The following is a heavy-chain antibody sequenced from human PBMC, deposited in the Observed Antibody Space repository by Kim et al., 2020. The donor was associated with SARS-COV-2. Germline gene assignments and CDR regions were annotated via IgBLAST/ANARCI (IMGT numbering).Heavy chain of an antibody. Sequence: GGSLRLSCAASGFTFSSYAMSWVRQAPGKGLEWVSAISGSGGSTYYADSVKGRFTISRDNSKNTLYLQMNSLRAEDTAVYYCAKPRDLYDYVWGSWDYWGQGILVTVSS. D-gene: IGHD3-16*01. CDR2: ISGSGGST. CDR3: AKPRDLYDYVWGSWDY. CDR1: GFTFSSYA. J-gene: IGHJ4*02. V-gene: IGHV3-23*01.